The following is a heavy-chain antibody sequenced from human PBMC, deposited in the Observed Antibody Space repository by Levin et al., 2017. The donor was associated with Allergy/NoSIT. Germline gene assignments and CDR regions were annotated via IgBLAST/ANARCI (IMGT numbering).Heavy chain of an antibody. CDR2: ISGSGGST. J-gene: IGHJ5*02. CDR3: AKSACIAAAGRNCNWFDP. Sequence: GGSLRLSCAASGFTFSSYAMSWVRQAPGKGLEWVSAISGSGGSTYYADSVKGRFTISRDNSKNTLYLQMNSLRAEDTAVYYCAKSACIAAAGRNCNWFDPWGQGTLVTVSS. D-gene: IGHD6-13*01. CDR1: GFTFSSYA. V-gene: IGHV3-23*01.